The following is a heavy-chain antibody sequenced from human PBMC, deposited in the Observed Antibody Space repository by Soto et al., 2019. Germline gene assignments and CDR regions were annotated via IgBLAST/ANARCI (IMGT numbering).Heavy chain of an antibody. Sequence: GGSLRLSCAASGFTFSSYAMIWVRQAPEKGLEWVSFISTSSSYIYHADSVKGRFTISRNNAKNSLYLQMNSLRAEDTAVYYCAREGYQLLGIDYYYYMDVWGKGTTVTVSS. J-gene: IGHJ6*03. V-gene: IGHV3-21*01. D-gene: IGHD2-2*01. CDR3: AREGYQLLGIDYYYYMDV. CDR1: GFTFSSYA. CDR2: ISTSSSYI.